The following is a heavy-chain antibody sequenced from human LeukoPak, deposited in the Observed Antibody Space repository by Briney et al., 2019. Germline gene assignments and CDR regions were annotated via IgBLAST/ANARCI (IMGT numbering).Heavy chain of an antibody. D-gene: IGHD4-17*01. CDR3: ARDGAGNGGYIDYWYFDL. Sequence: GGSLRLSCAASGFTFSSYGMHWVRQAPGKGLEWVAVIWYDGSNKYYADSVKGRFTISRDNSKNTLYLQMNNLRAEDTAVYYCARDGAGNGGYIDYWYFDLWGRGTLVTVSS. J-gene: IGHJ2*01. V-gene: IGHV3-33*01. CDR1: GFTFSSYG. CDR2: IWYDGSNK.